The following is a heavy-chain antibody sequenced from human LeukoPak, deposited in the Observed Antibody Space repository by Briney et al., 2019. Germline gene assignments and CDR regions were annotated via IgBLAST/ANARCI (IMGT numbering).Heavy chain of an antibody. D-gene: IGHD4-17*01. Sequence: ASVKVSCKASGYTFTSYGISWVRQAPGQGLEWMGWISAHNGNTNYAQKLQGRVTMTTDTSTSTAYMELRSLRSDDTAVYYCARWGYGDYPHLVRHYYYYMDVWGKGTTVTVSS. CDR1: GYTFTSYG. CDR3: ARWGYGDYPHLVRHYYYYMDV. V-gene: IGHV1-18*01. CDR2: ISAHNGNT. J-gene: IGHJ6*03.